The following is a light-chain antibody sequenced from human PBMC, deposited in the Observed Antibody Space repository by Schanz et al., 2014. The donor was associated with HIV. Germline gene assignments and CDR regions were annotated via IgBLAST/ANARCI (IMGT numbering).Light chain of an antibody. V-gene: IGLV2-8*01. J-gene: IGLJ1*01. CDR1: NSDVGGHNY. CDR3: SSLSTSGAPV. CDR2: EVT. Sequence: QSVLTQPPSASGSPGQSVTISCTGTNSDVGGHNYVSWFQQHPGKAPRLIIYEVTKRPSGVPDRFSGSKSGNTASLTIFDLQPEDEADYYCSSLSTSGAPVFGTGTKLTVL.